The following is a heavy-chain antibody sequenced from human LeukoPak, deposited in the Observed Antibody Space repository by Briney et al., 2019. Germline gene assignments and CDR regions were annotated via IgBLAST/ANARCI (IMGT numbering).Heavy chain of an antibody. V-gene: IGHV4-30-2*01. Sequence: SETLSLTCAVSGGSISSGGYSWSWTRQPPGKGLEWIGYIYHSGSTYYNLSLKSRVTISVDRSKNQFSLKLSSVTAADTAVYYCARVYGLDYFDYWGQGTLVTVSS. D-gene: IGHD3-10*01. CDR2: IYHSGST. J-gene: IGHJ4*02. CDR3: ARVYGLDYFDY. CDR1: GGSISSGGYS.